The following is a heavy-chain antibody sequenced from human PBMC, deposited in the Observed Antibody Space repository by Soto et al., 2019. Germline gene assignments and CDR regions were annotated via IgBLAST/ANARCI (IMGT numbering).Heavy chain of an antibody. CDR2: FYYRGTT. V-gene: IGHV4-61*01. D-gene: IGHD6-6*01. J-gene: IGHJ4*02. CDR3: ARVGQLTPSSRTIDY. CDR1: RGSVSTGSCF. Sequence: PSETLSLTCTVSRGSVSTGSCFRSWIRQPPGNGKKRPWHFYYRGTTNDNPSLKSRVNISVDKSKDQFSLNLNSVTAADTAVYYCARVGQLTPSSRTIDYWGQGSRVTVSS.